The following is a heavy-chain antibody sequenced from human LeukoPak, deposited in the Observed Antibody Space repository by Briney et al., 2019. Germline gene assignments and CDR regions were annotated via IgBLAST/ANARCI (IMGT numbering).Heavy chain of an antibody. D-gene: IGHD3-10*01. Sequence: PGGSLRLSCAASGFTFSSYEMNWVRQAPGKGLEWVSGINWNGGSTGYADSVKGRFTISRDNAKNSLYLQMNSLRAEDTALYYCARDLFTYYYGSGSYSHDAFDIWGQGTMVTVSS. CDR1: GFTFSSYE. CDR2: INWNGGST. J-gene: IGHJ3*02. CDR3: ARDLFTYYYGSGSYSHDAFDI. V-gene: IGHV3-20*04.